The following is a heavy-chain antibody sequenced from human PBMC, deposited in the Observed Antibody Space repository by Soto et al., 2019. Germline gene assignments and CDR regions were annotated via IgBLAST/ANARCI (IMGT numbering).Heavy chain of an antibody. D-gene: IGHD5-18*01. CDR3: AHTAGGGYSYGRYWYFDL. CDR1: GFSLSTSGVG. V-gene: IGHV2-5*02. Sequence: QITLKESGPTLVKPTQTLTLTCTFSGFSLSTSGVGVGWIRQPPGKALEWLALIYWDDDKRYSPSLKSRLTITKDTSKNQVVLTMTNMDPVDTATYYCAHTAGGGYSYGRYWYFDLWGRGTLVTVSS. CDR2: IYWDDDK. J-gene: IGHJ2*01.